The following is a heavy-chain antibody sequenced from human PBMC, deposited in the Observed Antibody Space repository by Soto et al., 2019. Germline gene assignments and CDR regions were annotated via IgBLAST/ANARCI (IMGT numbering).Heavy chain of an antibody. V-gene: IGHV5-10-1*01. CDR3: ARDAGNYYGSGSYLRYFDL. Sequence: QVPGKGLEWMGRIDPSDSYTNYSPSFQGHVTISADKSISTAYLQWSSLKASDTAMYYCARDAGNYYGSGSYLRYFDLWGRGTLVTVSS. CDR2: IDPSDSYT. D-gene: IGHD3-10*01. J-gene: IGHJ2*01.